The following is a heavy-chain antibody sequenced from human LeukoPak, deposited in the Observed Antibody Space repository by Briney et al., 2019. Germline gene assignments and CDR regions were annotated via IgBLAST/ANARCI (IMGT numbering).Heavy chain of an antibody. CDR1: GFTLSSYA. D-gene: IGHD1-26*01. CDR3: ARENRVGATIFYYYYMDV. Sequence: GGSLRLSCAASGFTLSSYAMSWVRQGPGKGLEWVAVISYDGSNKYYADSVKGRFTISRDNSKNTLYLQMNSLRAEDTAVYYCARENRVGATIFYYYYMDVWGKGTTVTVSS. J-gene: IGHJ6*03. V-gene: IGHV3-30*03. CDR2: ISYDGSNK.